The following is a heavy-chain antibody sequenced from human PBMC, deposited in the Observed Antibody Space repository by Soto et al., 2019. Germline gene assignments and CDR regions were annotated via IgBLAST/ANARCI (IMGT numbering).Heavy chain of an antibody. Sequence: GGSLRVSCAASGFIFNTYAMHWVRQAPGKGLEWVALISYDGSNKYYADSVKGRFTISRDNSKNTLYLQMNSLRADDTAIYYCARGSAFIGLDYWGQGTPVTVSS. CDR2: ISYDGSNK. D-gene: IGHD1-26*01. CDR1: GFIFNTYA. CDR3: ARGSAFIGLDY. V-gene: IGHV3-30-3*01. J-gene: IGHJ4*02.